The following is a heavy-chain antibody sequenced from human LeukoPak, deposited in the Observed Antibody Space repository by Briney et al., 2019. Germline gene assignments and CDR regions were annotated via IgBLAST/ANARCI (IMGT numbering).Heavy chain of an antibody. CDR2: ISGSGSST. D-gene: IGHD7-27*01. CDR1: GFTFSSYA. Sequence: PGGSLSLSCAASGFTFSSYAMSWVRQAPGKGLEWVSVISGSGSSTYYADSVKGRFTISRDNSKNTLHLQMNSLRAEDTAVYYCAKGIVNWGKNYFDYWGQGTLVTVSS. CDR3: AKGIVNWGKNYFDY. J-gene: IGHJ4*02. V-gene: IGHV3-23*01.